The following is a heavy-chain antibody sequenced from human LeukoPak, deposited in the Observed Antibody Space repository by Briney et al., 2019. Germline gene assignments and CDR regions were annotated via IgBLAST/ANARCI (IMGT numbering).Heavy chain of an antibody. CDR1: GFTFSSYS. CDR2: ISSSSSYI. CDR3: ARGLSIFGVASKSGY. D-gene: IGHD3-3*01. Sequence: KSGGSLRLSCAASGFTFSSYSMNWVRQAPGKGLEWVSSISSSSSYIYYADSVKGRFTISRDNAKNSLYLQMNSLRAEDTAVYYCARGLSIFGVASKSGYWGQGTLVTVSS. J-gene: IGHJ4*02. V-gene: IGHV3-21*01.